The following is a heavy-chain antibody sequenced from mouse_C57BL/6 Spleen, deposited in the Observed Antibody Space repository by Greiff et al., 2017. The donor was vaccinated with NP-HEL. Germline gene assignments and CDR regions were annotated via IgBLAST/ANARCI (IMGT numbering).Heavy chain of an antibody. CDR1: GYSFTGYY. CDR2: INPSTGGT. J-gene: IGHJ1*03. CDR3: ASSAYYGSSYWYFDV. Sequence: VQLQQSGPELVKPGASVKISCKASGYSFTGYYMNWVKQSPEKSLEWIGEINPSTGGTTYNQKFKAKATLTVDKSSSTAYMQLKSLTSEDSAVYYCASSAYYGSSYWYFDVWGTGTTVTVSS. V-gene: IGHV1-42*01. D-gene: IGHD1-1*01.